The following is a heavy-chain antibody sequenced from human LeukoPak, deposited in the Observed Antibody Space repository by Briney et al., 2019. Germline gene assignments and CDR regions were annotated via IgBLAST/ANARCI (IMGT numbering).Heavy chain of an antibody. Sequence: ASVKVSCKASGYTFTSYYMHWVRQAPGQGLEWMGIINPSGGSTSYAQKFQGRVTMTRDMSTSTVYMELSSLRSEDTAVYYCARDGDDEWEGTSFDIWGQGTMVTVSS. CDR1: GYTFTSYY. V-gene: IGHV1-46*01. CDR3: ARDGDDEWEGTSFDI. CDR2: INPSGGST. J-gene: IGHJ3*02. D-gene: IGHD1-26*01.